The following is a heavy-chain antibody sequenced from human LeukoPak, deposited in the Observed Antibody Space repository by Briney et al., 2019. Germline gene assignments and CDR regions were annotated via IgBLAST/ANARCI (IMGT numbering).Heavy chain of an antibody. Sequence: PSETLSLTCTVSGGSISSGGYFWSWIRQHPGKGLEWIGYIYYSGSTYYNPSLKSRVTISVDTSKNQFSLKLSSVTAADTAVYYCARGGKEEDIVVVVASFHFDYWGQGTLVTVSS. V-gene: IGHV4-31*03. CDR2: IYYSGST. D-gene: IGHD2-15*01. J-gene: IGHJ4*02. CDR3: ARGGKEEDIVVVVASFHFDY. CDR1: GGSISSGGYF.